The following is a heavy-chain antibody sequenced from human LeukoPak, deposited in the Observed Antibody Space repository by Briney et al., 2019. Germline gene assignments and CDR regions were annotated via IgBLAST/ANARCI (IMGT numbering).Heavy chain of an antibody. V-gene: IGHV4-39*01. CDR3: ARHEEEDGYNAKTPDY. J-gene: IGHJ4*02. Sequence: PSETLSLTCDVSGVSISGTNYYWGWIRQPPGMVLEWIGSIHYRLPTFYNPLLKSRVTISVDTSKNQISLRLRSVTAADTAVYYCARHEEEDGYNAKTPDYWGQGTLVTVSS. CDR2: IHYRLPT. CDR1: GVSISGTNYY. D-gene: IGHD5-24*01.